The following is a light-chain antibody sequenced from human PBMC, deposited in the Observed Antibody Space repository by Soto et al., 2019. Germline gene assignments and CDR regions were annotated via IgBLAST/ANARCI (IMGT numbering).Light chain of an antibody. Sequence: EVVLTQSPGTLSLSPGDRATVSCRASQTVHSSFFAWYQQKGGQAPRLLIYGTSNRAAGIPDRFSGHGSGTDLTLTIDGLEPEDFAMYFCQQHGGSPPYTFGRGTRVEI. CDR1: QTVHSSF. CDR3: QQHGGSPPYT. J-gene: IGKJ2*01. V-gene: IGKV3-20*01. CDR2: GTS.